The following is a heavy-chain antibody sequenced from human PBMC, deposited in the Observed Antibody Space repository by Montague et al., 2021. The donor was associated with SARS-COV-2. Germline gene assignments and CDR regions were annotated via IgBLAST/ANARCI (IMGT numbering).Heavy chain of an antibody. CDR1: GDSIRSSSYY. V-gene: IGHV4-39*01. Sequence: SETLSLTCTVAGDSIRSSSYYRGWIRQPPGRGLEWIGSIYYDGSTYYNPSFKSRVTISVDTSKTQFSLKLSSVTAADTAVYYCARGQEVYAINGDLNYWGQGTLVTVSS. CDR2: IYYDGST. CDR3: ARGQEVYAINGDLNY. D-gene: IGHD2-8*01. J-gene: IGHJ4*02.